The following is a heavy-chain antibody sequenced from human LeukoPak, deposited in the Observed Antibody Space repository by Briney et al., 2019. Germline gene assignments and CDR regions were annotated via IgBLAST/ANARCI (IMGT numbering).Heavy chain of an antibody. J-gene: IGHJ4*02. Sequence: ASVKVSCKASGYTFTTYDINWVRQASGQGLEWMGRMNPHSGNTGYAQKFQGRVTMTRDTSINTAYMELSSLTSDDTAVYYCTRAPVPGNYWGQGTLVTVSS. CDR2: MNPHSGNT. D-gene: IGHD3-10*01. V-gene: IGHV1-8*01. CDR1: GYTFTTYD. CDR3: TRAPVPGNY.